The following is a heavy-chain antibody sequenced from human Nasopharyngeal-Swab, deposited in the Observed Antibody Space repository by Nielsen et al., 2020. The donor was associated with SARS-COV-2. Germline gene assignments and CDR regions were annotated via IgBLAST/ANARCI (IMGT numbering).Heavy chain of an antibody. D-gene: IGHD3-3*01. CDR3: ARGTYYDFWSGYSSYYYMDV. CDR1: GYTFTGYY. CDR2: INPNSGGT. Sequence: ASVEVSCKASGYTFTGYYMHWVRQAPGQGLEWMGWINPNSGGTNYAQKFQGWVTMTRDTSISTAYMELSRLRSDDTAVYYCARGTYYDFWSGYSSYYYMDVWGKGTTVTVSS. V-gene: IGHV1-2*04. J-gene: IGHJ6*03.